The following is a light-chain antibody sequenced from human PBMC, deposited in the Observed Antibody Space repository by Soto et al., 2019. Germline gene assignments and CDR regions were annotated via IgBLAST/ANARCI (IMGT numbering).Light chain of an antibody. J-gene: IGLJ1*01. V-gene: IGLV2-14*01. CDR3: SSHTSSGTNV. CDR1: SSDVGGYNY. CDR2: DVS. Sequence: QSVLTQPASVSGSPGQSITISCTGTSSDVGGYNYVSWYQQHPGIAPKLMIYDVSNRPSGVSNRFSGSKSGNTASLTISGLHAEDEADYYCSSHTSSGTNVFGTGTKVTVL.